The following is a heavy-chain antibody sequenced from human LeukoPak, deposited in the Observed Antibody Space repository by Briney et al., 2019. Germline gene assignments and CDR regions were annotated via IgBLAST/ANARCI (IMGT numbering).Heavy chain of an antibody. CDR1: GYSFTSYW. D-gene: IGHD2-2*02. J-gene: IGHJ6*02. Sequence: GESLKISCKGSGYSFTSYWIGWVRQMPGKGLEWMGIIYPGDSDTRYSPSFQGQVTISADKSISTAHLQWSSLKASDTAMYYCARNKVPAAIGYGMDVWGQGTTVTVSS. CDR2: IYPGDSDT. V-gene: IGHV5-51*01. CDR3: ARNKVPAAIGYGMDV.